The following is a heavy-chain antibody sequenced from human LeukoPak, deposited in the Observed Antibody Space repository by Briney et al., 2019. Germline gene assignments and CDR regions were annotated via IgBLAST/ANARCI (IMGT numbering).Heavy chain of an antibody. J-gene: IGHJ6*03. CDR3: ARGDSGYDYYYYYYMDV. Sequence: RGSLRLSCAASGVTFSSYWMHWVRQAPGKGLVWVSRINSDGSSTSYADSVKGRFTISRDNAKNTLYLQMNSLRVEDTAVYYCARGDSGYDYYYYYYMDVWGKGTTVTVSS. D-gene: IGHD5-12*01. V-gene: IGHV3-74*01. CDR1: GVTFSSYW. CDR2: INSDGSST.